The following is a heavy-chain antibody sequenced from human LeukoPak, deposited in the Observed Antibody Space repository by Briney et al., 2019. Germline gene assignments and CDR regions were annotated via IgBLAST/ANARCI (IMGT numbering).Heavy chain of an antibody. Sequence: ASVKVSCKASGYTFTSYDISWVRQAPGQGLEWMGWINAYNGNTNYAQKLQGRVTMTTDTFTSTGDIALRSLRPEDTGVYYCARVTGPTANWPYFVDYWGQGTLVTVSS. CDR2: INAYNGNT. J-gene: IGHJ4*02. CDR3: ARVTGPTANWPYFVDY. D-gene: IGHD1-1*01. CDR1: GYTFTSYD. V-gene: IGHV1-18*01.